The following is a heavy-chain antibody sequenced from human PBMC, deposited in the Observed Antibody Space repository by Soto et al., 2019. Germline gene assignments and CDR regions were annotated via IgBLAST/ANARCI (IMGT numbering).Heavy chain of an antibody. CDR3: TRGPRPISTGTGAY. D-gene: IGHD3-10*01. V-gene: IGHV3-74*01. J-gene: IGHJ4*02. CDR2: IYNDGTYS. Sequence: EVQLVESGGGLVPPGGAVRLPCAASGFIFKVYWMHLVRQSSGKGLVWISRIYNDGTYSDYADSVRGRFTISKDNVNDTLYLQMNNLRAEDSGLYYCTRGPRPISTGTGAYWGQGTQVTVSS. CDR1: GFIFKVYW.